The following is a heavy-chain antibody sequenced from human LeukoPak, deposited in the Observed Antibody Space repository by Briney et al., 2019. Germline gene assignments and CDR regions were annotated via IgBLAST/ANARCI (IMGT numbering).Heavy chain of an antibody. J-gene: IGHJ6*02. CDR3: ARDKKQQLVPPYYYGMDV. Sequence: ASVKVSCKASGGTFSSYAISWVRQAPGRGLEWMGGIIPIFGTANYAQKFQGRVTITADESTSTAYMELSSLRSEDTAVYYCARDKKQQLVPPYYYGMDVWGQGTTVTVSS. V-gene: IGHV1-69*13. D-gene: IGHD6-13*01. CDR1: GGTFSSYA. CDR2: IIPIFGTA.